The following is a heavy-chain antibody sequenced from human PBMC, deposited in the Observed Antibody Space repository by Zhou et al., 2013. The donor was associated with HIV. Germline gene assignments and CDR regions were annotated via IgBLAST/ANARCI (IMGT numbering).Heavy chain of an antibody. D-gene: IGHD3-10*01. J-gene: IGHJ6*03. Sequence: QVQLVQSGAEVKKPGSSVKVSCKASGGTFSSYAISWVRQAPGQGLEWMGGIIPIFGTANYAQKFQGRVTITTDESTSTAYMELSSLRSEDTAVYYCARAGMAPGRYYYYYMDVWGKGDHGHRLL. CDR3: ARAGMAPGRYYYYYMDV. CDR2: IIPIFGTA. V-gene: IGHV1-69*05. CDR1: GGTFSSYA.